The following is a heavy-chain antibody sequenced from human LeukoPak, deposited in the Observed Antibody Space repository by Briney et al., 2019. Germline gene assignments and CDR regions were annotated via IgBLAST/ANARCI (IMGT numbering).Heavy chain of an antibody. CDR1: GFTFSSYA. CDR3: ESKGGYSSSFTNY. CDR2: ISYDGSNK. Sequence: PGGSLRLSCAASGFTFSSYAMHWVRQAPGKGLEWVAVISYDGSNKYYADSVKGRFTISRDNSKNTLYLQMNSLRAEDTAVYYCESKGGYSSSFTNYWGQGTLVTVSS. D-gene: IGHD6-6*01. J-gene: IGHJ4*02. V-gene: IGHV3-30*01.